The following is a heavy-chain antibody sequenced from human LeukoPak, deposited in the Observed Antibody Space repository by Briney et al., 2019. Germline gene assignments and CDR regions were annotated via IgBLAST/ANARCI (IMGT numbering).Heavy chain of an antibody. CDR3: ARASRYYDYVWGSYRQRYYFDY. CDR2: IYPGDSDT. Sequence: GESLKISCKGSGYSFTSYWIGWVRQMPGKGLEWMGIIYPGDSDTRYSPSFQGQVTISADKSISTAYLQWSSLEASDTAMYYCARASRYYDYVWGSYRQRYYFDYWGQGTLVTVSS. J-gene: IGHJ4*02. D-gene: IGHD3-16*02. CDR1: GYSFTSYW. V-gene: IGHV5-51*01.